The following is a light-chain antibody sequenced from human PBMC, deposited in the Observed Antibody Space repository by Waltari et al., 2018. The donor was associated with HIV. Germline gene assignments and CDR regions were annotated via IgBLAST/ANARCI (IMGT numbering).Light chain of an antibody. CDR3: CSYAGAYTYV. Sequence: QSALTQPRSVSGSPGPSVTISCTGTSSDIGYFDYVSWYQQYPGKAPQVIIYEVSQRPPGVPDRFTASKAGITASLTISGLQDEDEAHYYCCSYAGAYTYVFGTGTKVTVL. V-gene: IGLV2-11*01. CDR1: SSDIGYFDY. CDR2: EVS. J-gene: IGLJ1*01.